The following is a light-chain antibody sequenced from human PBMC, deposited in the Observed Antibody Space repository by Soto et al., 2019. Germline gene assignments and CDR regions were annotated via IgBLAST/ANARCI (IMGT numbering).Light chain of an antibody. CDR1: QSISSW. V-gene: IGKV1-5*03. CDR3: QQYNSYSLS. CDR2: KAS. J-gene: IGKJ3*01. Sequence: DIQMTQSPSTLSASVGDRVTITCRASQSISSWLAWYQQKPGKAPKLLIYKASSLESGVPSRFSGSGSGTEFTLTISSLQPDDFATYYCQQYNSYSLSFGPGTRWIS.